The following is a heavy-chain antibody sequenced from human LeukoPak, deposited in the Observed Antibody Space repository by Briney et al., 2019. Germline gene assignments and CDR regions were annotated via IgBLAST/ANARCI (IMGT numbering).Heavy chain of an antibody. Sequence: KTSETLSLTCSVSGYSIISGYYWGWIRQPPRKGLEWIGSIYHSGSTSYYNPSLKSRVTISVDTSKNQFSLNLNSVTAADTAVYYCARDLSGDYRDYWGQGTLVTVSS. D-gene: IGHD4-17*01. J-gene: IGHJ4*02. CDR2: IYHSGSTS. CDR3: ARDLSGDYRDY. V-gene: IGHV4-38-2*02. CDR1: GYSIISGYY.